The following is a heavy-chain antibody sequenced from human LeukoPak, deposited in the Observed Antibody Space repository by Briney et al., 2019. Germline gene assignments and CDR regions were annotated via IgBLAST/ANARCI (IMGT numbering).Heavy chain of an antibody. J-gene: IGHJ4*02. CDR2: IYSGGST. V-gene: IGHV3-53*01. CDR3: ARGWELYGDYGGDYFDY. D-gene: IGHD4-17*01. CDR1: GFTVSSNY. Sequence: GGSLRLSCAASGFTVSSNYMSWVRQAPGKGLEWVSVIYSGGSTYYADSVKGRFTISRDNSKNTLYLQMNSLRAEDTAVYYCARGWELYGDYGGDYFDYWGQGTLVTVSS.